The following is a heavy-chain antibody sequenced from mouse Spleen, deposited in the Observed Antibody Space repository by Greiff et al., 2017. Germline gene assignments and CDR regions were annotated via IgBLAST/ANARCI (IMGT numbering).Heavy chain of an antibody. CDR2: ISSGSSTI. CDR1: GFTFSDYG. Sequence: EVMLVESGGGLVKPGGSLTLSCAASGFTFSDYGMHWVRQAPEKGLEWVAYISSGSSTIYYADTVKGRFTISRDNAKNTLFLQMTSLRSEDTAMYYCARRQTGTYFDYWGQGTTLTVSS. D-gene: IGHD4-1*01. CDR3: ARRQTGTYFDY. V-gene: IGHV5-17*01. J-gene: IGHJ2*01.